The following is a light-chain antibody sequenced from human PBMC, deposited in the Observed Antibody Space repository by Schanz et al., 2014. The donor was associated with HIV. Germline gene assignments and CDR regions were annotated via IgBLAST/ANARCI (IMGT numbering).Light chain of an antibody. CDR1: SSDVGSYNL. J-gene: IGLJ3*02. Sequence: QSVLTQPPSASGSPGQSVTISCTGTSSDVGSYNLVSWYQQHPGKAPKLMIYDVSNRPSGVSNRFSGSKSGNTASLTISGLQAEDEADYYCSSYAGSNNLVFGGGTKLTVL. CDR3: SSYAGSNNLV. V-gene: IGLV2-8*01. CDR2: DVS.